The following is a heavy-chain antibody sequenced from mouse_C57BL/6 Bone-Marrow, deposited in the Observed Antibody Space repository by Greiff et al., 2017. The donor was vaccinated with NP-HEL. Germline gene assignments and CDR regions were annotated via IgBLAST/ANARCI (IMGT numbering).Heavy chain of an antibody. CDR2: IYPRSGNT. V-gene: IGHV1-81*01. CDR1: GYTFTSFG. D-gene: IGHD1-1*01. CDR3: AREDYYDSSYGY. J-gene: IGHJ2*01. Sequence: QVQLQQSGAELARPGASVKLSCKASGYTFTSFGISWVKQRTGQGLEWIGEIYPRSGNTYYNEKFKGKATQSTDKSTSTAYMERRNLTSEDSAVYFCAREDYYDSSYGYWGQGTTLTVSS.